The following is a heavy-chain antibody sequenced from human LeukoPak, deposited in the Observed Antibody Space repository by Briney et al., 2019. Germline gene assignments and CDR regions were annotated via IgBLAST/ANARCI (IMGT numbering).Heavy chain of an antibody. CDR3: ARVPPIAAAGMSPLFDY. J-gene: IGHJ4*02. D-gene: IGHD6-13*01. V-gene: IGHV3-11*01. CDR1: GFPFSDYY. Sequence: GGSLKLSCTASGFPFSDYYMSWIRQAPGKGLEWVSYISSSGSTIYYADSVKGRFTTSRDNAKNSLYLQMNSLRAEDTAVYYCARVPPIAAAGMSPLFDYWGQGTLVTVSS. CDR2: ISSSGSTI.